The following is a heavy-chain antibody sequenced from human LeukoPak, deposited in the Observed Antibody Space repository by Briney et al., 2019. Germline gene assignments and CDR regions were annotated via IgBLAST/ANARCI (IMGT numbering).Heavy chain of an antibody. Sequence: SVKVSCKASGGIFSSYVITWVRQAPGQGLEWMGSIIPIFRTENYAQKFQGRVTITADKSKSTAYMELSSLRAEDTAVYYCASGGSGSYHFDPWGQGTLVTVSS. CDR2: IIPIFRTE. J-gene: IGHJ5*02. V-gene: IGHV1-69*06. CDR1: GGIFSSYV. CDR3: ASGGSGSYHFDP. D-gene: IGHD3-10*01.